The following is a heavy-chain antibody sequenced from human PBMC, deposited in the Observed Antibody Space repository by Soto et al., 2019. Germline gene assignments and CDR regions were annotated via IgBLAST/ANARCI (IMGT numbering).Heavy chain of an antibody. J-gene: IGHJ4*02. V-gene: IGHV3-7*04. CDR1: GFTFSSCA. CDR3: ARVGTVGRGNYY. Sequence: LRLSCAASGFTFSSCAMGGVRQAPGKGLEWVANIKQDGTETYYVDSVKGRFTISRDNDKNSLYLQMSSLRADDTAVYYCARVGTVGRGNYYWGPGTLVTVSS. CDR2: IKQDGTET. D-gene: IGHD3-16*01.